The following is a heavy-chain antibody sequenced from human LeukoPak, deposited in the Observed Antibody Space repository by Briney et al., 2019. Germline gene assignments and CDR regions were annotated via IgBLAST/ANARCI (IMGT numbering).Heavy chain of an antibody. CDR2: IDPSDSYT. CDR1: GYSFTSNW. CDR3: AGPSYDILTGYPNGMDV. Sequence: GESLKISCKGSGYSFTSNWISWVRQLPGKGLEWRGGIDPSDSYTNYSPSFQGHLAISAGESISTAYQQWSSLKASDTAMYYCAGPSYDILTGYPNGMDVWGKGTTVTVSS. J-gene: IGHJ6*04. D-gene: IGHD3-9*01. V-gene: IGHV5-10-1*01.